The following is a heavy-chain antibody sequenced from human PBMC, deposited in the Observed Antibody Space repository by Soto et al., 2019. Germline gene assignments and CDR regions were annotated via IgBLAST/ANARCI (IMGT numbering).Heavy chain of an antibody. D-gene: IGHD2-8*01. Sequence: EVQLLESGGGLVQPGGSLRLSCAASGFTFSSYAMSWVRQAPGKGLEWVSGISSSGGKTYCADSVKGRFTISRDNSKNTLYLQMNSLRAEVTALYYCAKDNGPPGTRDWYFDLWGHGTLVTVSS. J-gene: IGHJ2*01. V-gene: IGHV3-23*01. CDR2: ISSSGGKT. CDR1: GFTFSSYA. CDR3: AKDNGPPGTRDWYFDL.